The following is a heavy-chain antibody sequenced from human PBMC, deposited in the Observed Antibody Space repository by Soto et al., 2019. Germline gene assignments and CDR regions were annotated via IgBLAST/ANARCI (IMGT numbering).Heavy chain of an antibody. Sequence: GAPVKVSCKASGYTFTSYGISWVRQAPGQGLEWMGWISAYNGNTNYAQKLQGRVTITADESTSTAYMELSSLRSEDTAVYYCARDVAAAGKDYWGQGTLVTVSP. CDR3: ARDVAAAGKDY. D-gene: IGHD6-13*01. CDR1: GYTFTSYG. J-gene: IGHJ4*02. CDR2: ISAYNGNT. V-gene: IGHV1-18*01.